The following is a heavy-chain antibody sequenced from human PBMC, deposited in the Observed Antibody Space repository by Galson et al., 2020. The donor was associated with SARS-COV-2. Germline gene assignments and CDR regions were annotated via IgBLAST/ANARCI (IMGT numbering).Heavy chain of an antibody. V-gene: IGHV4-34*01. CDR1: GGSFSGYY. CDR2: INHSGST. CDR3: ARGDDGDYVGFE. D-gene: IGHD4-17*01. Sequence: SETLSLTCAVYGGSFSGYYWSWIRQPPGKGLEWIGEINHSGSTNYNPYLKSRVTISVDTSKNQFSLKLSSVTAADTAVYYCARGDDGDYVGFEWGQGTLVTVSS. J-gene: IGHJ4*02.